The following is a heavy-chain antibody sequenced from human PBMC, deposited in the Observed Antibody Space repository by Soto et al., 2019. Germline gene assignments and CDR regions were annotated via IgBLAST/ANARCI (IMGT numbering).Heavy chain of an antibody. J-gene: IGHJ6*02. V-gene: IGHV3-23*01. CDR2: ITNTGLTT. Sequence: GGSLRLSCAASGFGFSTHALTWVRQAPGKGLEWLSSITNTGLTTHYADSVKGRFTISRDNSKNTLYLQMSSLRAEDTAVYYCVKDGRNLLESYYYYGMDVWGQGTTVTVSS. D-gene: IGHD1-1*01. CDR1: GFGFSTHA. CDR3: VKDGRNLLESYYYYGMDV.